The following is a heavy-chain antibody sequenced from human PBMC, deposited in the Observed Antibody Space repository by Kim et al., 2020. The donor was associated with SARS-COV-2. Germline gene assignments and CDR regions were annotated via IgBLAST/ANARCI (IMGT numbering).Heavy chain of an antibody. D-gene: IGHD6-19*01. CDR2: IKSKTDGGTT. Sequence: GGSLRLSCAASGFTVSNAWMSWVRQAPGKGLEWVGRIKSKTDGGTTDYVAPVKDRFTISRDDSKNTLYLQMDSLKTEDTAVYYCITNAEVGLARGWYYWGQGTLVTVSS. CDR1: GFTVSNAW. CDR3: ITNAEVGLARGWYY. V-gene: IGHV3-15*01. J-gene: IGHJ4*02.